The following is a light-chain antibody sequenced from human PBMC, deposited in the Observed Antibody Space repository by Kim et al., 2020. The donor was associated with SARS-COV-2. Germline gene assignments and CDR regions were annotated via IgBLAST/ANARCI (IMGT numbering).Light chain of an antibody. V-gene: IGKV3-15*01. J-gene: IGKJ2*03. CDR1: QSVSSN. CDR3: HQYSDWPPYS. CDR2: GTS. Sequence: EIVMTQSPATLSVSPGERATLSCRASQSVSSNLAWYQQKPGQAPRLLIYGTSTRATGIPVRFSGSGSGTEFTRTISSLQSEDFALYYCHQYSDWPPYSFGQGTKLEI.